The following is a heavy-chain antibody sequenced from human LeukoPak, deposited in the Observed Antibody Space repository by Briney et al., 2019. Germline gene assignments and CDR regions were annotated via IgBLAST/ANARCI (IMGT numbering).Heavy chain of an antibody. CDR1: GGSFSGYY. J-gene: IGHJ5*02. CDR3: ARGQWGRTIRWFDP. D-gene: IGHD3-9*01. Sequence: ASETLSLTCAVYGGSFSGYYWSWIRQPPGKGLEWIGETNHSGSTNYNPSLKSRVTISVDTSKNQFSLKLSSVTAADTAVYYCARGQWGRTIRWFDPWGQGTLVTVSS. CDR2: TNHSGST. V-gene: IGHV4-34*01.